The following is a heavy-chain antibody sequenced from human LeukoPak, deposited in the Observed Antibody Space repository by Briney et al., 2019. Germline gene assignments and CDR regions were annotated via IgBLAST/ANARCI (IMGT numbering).Heavy chain of an antibody. J-gene: IGHJ4*02. D-gene: IGHD1-14*01. CDR2: IRSKAYGGTT. Sequence: GGSLRLSCTASGFTFGDYAMSWVRQAPGKGLEWVGFIRSKAYGGTTEYAASVKGRFTISRDDSKSIAYLQMNSLKTEDTAVYYCTREGDGNRADWGQGTLVTVSS. CDR1: GFTFGDYA. V-gene: IGHV3-49*04. CDR3: TREGDGNRAD.